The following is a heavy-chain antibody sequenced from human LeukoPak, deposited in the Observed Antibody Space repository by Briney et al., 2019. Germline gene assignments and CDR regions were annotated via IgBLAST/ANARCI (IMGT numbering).Heavy chain of an antibody. V-gene: IGHV3-74*01. J-gene: IGHJ4*02. CDR1: GFTFSRYW. CDR3: ARDPYYYDSSGYWGY. CDR2: INSDGSST. Sequence: GGSLRLSCAASGFTFSRYWMHWVRQAPGKGLVWVSRINSDGSSTSYADSVKGRFTISRDNAKNTLYLQMNSLRAEDTAVYYCARDPYYYDSSGYWGYWGQGTLVTVSS. D-gene: IGHD3-22*01.